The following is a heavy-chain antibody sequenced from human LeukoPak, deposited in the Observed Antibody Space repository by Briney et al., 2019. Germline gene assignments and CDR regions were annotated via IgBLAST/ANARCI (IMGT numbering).Heavy chain of an antibody. CDR3: AREIPYYFDY. CDR2: IKQDGSEK. V-gene: IGHV3-7*01. Sequence: GGSLRLSCEASGFTFSSYEINWVRQAPGKGLEWVANIKQDGSEKYYVDSVKGRFTISRDNAKNSLYLQMNSLRAEDTAVYYCAREIPYYFDYWGQGTLVTVSS. J-gene: IGHJ4*02. CDR1: GFTFSSYE.